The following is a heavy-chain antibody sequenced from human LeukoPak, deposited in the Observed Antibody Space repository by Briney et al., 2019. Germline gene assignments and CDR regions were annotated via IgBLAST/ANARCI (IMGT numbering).Heavy chain of an antibody. CDR1: GFTFSSYA. J-gene: IGHJ4*02. V-gene: IGHV3-23*01. CDR2: ISGSGGST. Sequence: TGGSLRLSCAASGFTFSSYAMSWVRQAPGKGLEWVSAISGSGGSTYYADSVKGRFTISRDNSKNTLYLQMNSLRAEDTAVYYCARPVAGEDYFDYWGQGTLVTVSS. D-gene: IGHD6-19*01. CDR3: ARPVAGEDYFDY.